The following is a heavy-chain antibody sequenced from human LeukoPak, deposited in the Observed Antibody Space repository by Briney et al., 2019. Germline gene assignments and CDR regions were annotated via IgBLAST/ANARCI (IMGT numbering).Heavy chain of an antibody. V-gene: IGHV4-34*01. CDR1: GGSFSGHY. CDR2: INHSGAT. Sequence: SETLSLTCAVYGGSFSGHYWSWIRQPPGKGLEWIGEINHSGATNYKPSLKSRVTMSVDTSKNQFSLKLNSVTAADTAVYYCARHSGNYLSPLDYWGQGTLVTVSS. D-gene: IGHD3-10*01. CDR3: ARHSGNYLSPLDY. J-gene: IGHJ4*02.